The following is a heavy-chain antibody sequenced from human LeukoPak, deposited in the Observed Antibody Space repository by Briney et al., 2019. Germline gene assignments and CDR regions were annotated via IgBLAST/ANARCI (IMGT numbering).Heavy chain of an antibody. CDR2: ISGSGDRT. J-gene: IGHJ4*02. CDR1: GFTFSSYG. CDR3: AKDGSIVYSYTYLGY. V-gene: IGHV3-23*01. Sequence: GGSLRLSCAASGFTFSSYGMSWVRQAPGRGLEWVSSISGSGDRTHHADPVKGRFTISRDNSKNTLYLQMNSLRAEDTAVYYCAKDGSIVYSYTYLGYWGQGTLVTVSS. D-gene: IGHD3-16*01.